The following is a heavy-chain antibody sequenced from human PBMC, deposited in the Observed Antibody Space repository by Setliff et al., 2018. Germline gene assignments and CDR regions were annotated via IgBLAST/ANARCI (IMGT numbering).Heavy chain of an antibody. V-gene: IGHV2-5*01. Sequence: SGPTLVNPTQTLTLTCTFSGFSLSTSGVGVGWIRQPPGKALEWLALIYWNDDKHYSPSLKNRLTITKDTSKNQVVLTVTNMDPVDTSTYYCARSYYDFVWGSFRSSTYFDYWGQGTLVTVSS. CDR3: ARSYYDFVWGSFRSSTYFDY. CDR1: GFSLSTSGVG. D-gene: IGHD3-16*02. J-gene: IGHJ4*02. CDR2: IYWNDDK.